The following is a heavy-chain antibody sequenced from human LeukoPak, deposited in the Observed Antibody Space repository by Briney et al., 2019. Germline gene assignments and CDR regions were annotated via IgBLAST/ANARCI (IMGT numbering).Heavy chain of an antibody. V-gene: IGHV1-8*01. Sequence: HRASVKVSCKASEYTFTSYDVNWVRQATGQGLEWMGWMNPNSGNTVYAQKFQGRVTMTRDTSISTAYMELSSLRSEDTAVYYCARDGAAARGVWFDPWGQGTLVTVSS. CDR3: ARDGAAARGVWFDP. CDR2: MNPNSGNT. CDR1: EYTFTSYD. D-gene: IGHD6-13*01. J-gene: IGHJ5*02.